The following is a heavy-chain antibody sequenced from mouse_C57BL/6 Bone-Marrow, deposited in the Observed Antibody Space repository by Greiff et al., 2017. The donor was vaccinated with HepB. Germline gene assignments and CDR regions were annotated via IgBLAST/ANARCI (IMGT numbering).Heavy chain of an antibody. D-gene: IGHD2-4*01. CDR3: ARPYDYDYYAMDY. J-gene: IGHJ4*01. V-gene: IGHV2-6*03. CDR2: IWSDGST. Sequence: QVQLKESGPGLVAPSQSLSITCTVSGFSLTSYGVHWVRQPPGKGLEWLVVIWSDGSTTYNSALKSRLSISKDNSKSQVFLKMNSLQTDDTAMYYCARPYDYDYYAMDYWGQGTSVTVSS. CDR1: GFSLTSYG.